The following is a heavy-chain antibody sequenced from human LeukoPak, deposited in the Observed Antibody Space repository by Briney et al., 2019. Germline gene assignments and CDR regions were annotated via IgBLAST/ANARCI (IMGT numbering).Heavy chain of an antibody. V-gene: IGHV3-21*01. CDR3: AREERDGYNYYWYFDL. CDR1: AFTFSSYS. Sequence: PGGSLRLSCAASAFTFSSYSTGWVRQAPEKGLESVSSISSSSSYIYYADSVKGRFTISRDNAKNSLYLQMNSLRAEDTAVYYCAREERDGYNYYWYFDLWGRGTLVTVSS. J-gene: IGHJ2*01. CDR2: ISSSSSYI. D-gene: IGHD5-24*01.